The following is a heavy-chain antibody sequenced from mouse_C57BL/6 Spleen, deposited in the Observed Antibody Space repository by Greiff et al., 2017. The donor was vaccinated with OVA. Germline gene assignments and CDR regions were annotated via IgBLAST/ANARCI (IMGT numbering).Heavy chain of an antibody. CDR2: IHPNSGST. Sequence: QVQLQQPGAELVKPGASVKLSCKASGYTFTSYWMHWVKQRPGQGLEWIGMIHPNSGSTNYNEKFKSKATLTVDKSSSTAYMQLSSLTSEDSAVYYCARLDDYEAWFAYWGQGTLVTVSA. J-gene: IGHJ3*01. D-gene: IGHD2-4*01. CDR1: GYTFTSYW. V-gene: IGHV1-64*01. CDR3: ARLDDYEAWFAY.